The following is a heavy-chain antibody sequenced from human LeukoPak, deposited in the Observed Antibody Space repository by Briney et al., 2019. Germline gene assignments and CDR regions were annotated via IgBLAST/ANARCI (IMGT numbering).Heavy chain of an antibody. CDR3: ARDLEYCSSTSCKEGYYYGMDV. V-gene: IGHV3-53*01. D-gene: IGHD2-2*01. CDR2: IYSGGST. Sequence: PGGSLRLSCAASGSTVSSNYMSWVRQAPGKGLEWVSVIYSGGSTYYADSVKGRFTISRDNSKNTLYLQMNSLRAEDTAVYYCARDLEYCSSTSCKEGYYYGMDVWGQGTTVTVSS. CDR1: GSTVSSNY. J-gene: IGHJ6*02.